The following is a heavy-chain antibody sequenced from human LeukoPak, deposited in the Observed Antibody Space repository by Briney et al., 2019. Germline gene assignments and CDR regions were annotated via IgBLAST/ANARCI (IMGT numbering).Heavy chain of an antibody. D-gene: IGHD2-2*01. CDR3: ARDVGEYCSSTNCYASHY. CDR2: INPNSGGT. Sequence: GASVKVSCKASGYTFTGHYMHWVRQAPGQGLEWMGWINPNSGGTSYAQNFQGRVTMTRDTSINTAYMEVSRLRSDDTAVYYCARDVGEYCSSTNCYASHYWGQGTLVTVSS. J-gene: IGHJ4*02. CDR1: GYTFTGHY. V-gene: IGHV1-2*02.